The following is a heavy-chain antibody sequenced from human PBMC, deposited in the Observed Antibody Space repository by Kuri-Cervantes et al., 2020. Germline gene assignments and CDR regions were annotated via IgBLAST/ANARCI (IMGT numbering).Heavy chain of an antibody. CDR2: INPNSGGT. V-gene: IGHV1-2*02. CDR1: GYTFTGYY. CDR3: ARDLFGYSRGYGMDV. J-gene: IGHJ6*02. D-gene: IGHD6-19*01. Sequence: ASVKVSCKASGYTFTGYYMHWVRQAPGQGLEWMGWINPNSGGTNYAQKFQGRVTMTRDTSISTAYMELSRLRSDDTAVYYCARDLFGYSRGYGMDVWGQGTTVTVAS.